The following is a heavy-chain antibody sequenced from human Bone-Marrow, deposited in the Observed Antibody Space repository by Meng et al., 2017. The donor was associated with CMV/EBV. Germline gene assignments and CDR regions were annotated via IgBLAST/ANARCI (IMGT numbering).Heavy chain of an antibody. CDR1: GFTFSSYS. V-gene: IGHV3-21*01. Sequence: GESLKISCAASGFTFSSYSMNWVRQAPGKGLEWVSSISSSSKSIYYADSVKGRFTISRDNAKNSLYLQMNSLRAEDTAVYYCARDSVGYSYGIRPDYYGMDVWGQGTTVTVSS. CDR2: ISSSSKSI. J-gene: IGHJ6*02. CDR3: ARDSVGYSYGIRPDYYGMDV. D-gene: IGHD5-18*01.